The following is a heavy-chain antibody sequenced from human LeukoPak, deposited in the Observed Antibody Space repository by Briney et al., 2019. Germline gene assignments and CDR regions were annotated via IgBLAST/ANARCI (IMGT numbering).Heavy chain of an antibody. V-gene: IGHV3-23*01. D-gene: IGHD6-13*01. CDR1: GFTFSSYA. CDR3: AKDLHSSSWYNYFQH. Sequence: GGSLRLSCAASGFTFSSYAMSWVRQAPGKGLEWVSAISDSGGNTYYADSVTGRFTISRDNSKNTLYLQMNSLRAEDTAVYYCAKDLHSSSWYNYFQHWGQGTLLTVSS. CDR2: ISDSGGNT. J-gene: IGHJ1*01.